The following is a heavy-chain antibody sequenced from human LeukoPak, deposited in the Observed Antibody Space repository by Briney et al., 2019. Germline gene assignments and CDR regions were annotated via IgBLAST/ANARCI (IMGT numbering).Heavy chain of an antibody. J-gene: IGHJ4*02. V-gene: IGHV3-21*04. CDR1: GFTFSSYS. Sequence: GGSLRLSCAASGFTFSSYSMNWVRQAPGKGLEWVSSISSSSSYIYYADSVKGRFTISRDNAKNSLYLQMNSLRAEDTAVYYCAKVRDEPLLTYDYWGQGTLVTVSS. CDR2: ISSSSSYI. D-gene: IGHD3-10*01. CDR3: AKVRDEPLLTYDY.